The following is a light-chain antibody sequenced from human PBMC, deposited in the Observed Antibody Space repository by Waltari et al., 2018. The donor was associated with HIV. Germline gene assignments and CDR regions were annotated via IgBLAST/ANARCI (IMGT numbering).Light chain of an antibody. CDR1: QYINTY. CDR2: SAT. V-gene: IGKV1-39*01. J-gene: IGKJ3*01. CDR3: QQGYTIPLP. Sequence: DIQMTQSSSSLSASVGDRVTITCRASQYINTYLNWYQQKPGKAPKVLIYSATSLQSGVPSRFSGSASGTDFTLTISSLQAEDYATYYCQQGYTIPLPFGPGTKVDIK.